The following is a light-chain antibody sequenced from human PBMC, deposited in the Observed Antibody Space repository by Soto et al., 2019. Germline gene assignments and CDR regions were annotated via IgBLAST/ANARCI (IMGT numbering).Light chain of an antibody. CDR3: QQSYSTWT. CDR2: AAS. V-gene: IGKV1-39*01. CDR1: QSISSY. J-gene: IGKJ1*01. Sequence: DIQMTQSPSSLSASVGDRVTITCRASQSISSYLNWYQQKPGKAPKLLIYAASSLQSGVPSRFSAGGSGTDFTLTISSLQPEDFAIYYCQQSYSTWTFGQGTKVEIK.